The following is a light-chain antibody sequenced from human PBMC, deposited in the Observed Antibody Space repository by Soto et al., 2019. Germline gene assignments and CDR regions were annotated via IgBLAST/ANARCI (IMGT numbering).Light chain of an antibody. J-gene: IGKJ1*01. CDR1: QSVSSN. Sequence: EIVMTQSPATLSVSPGERATLSCRASQSVSSNFAWYQQKPGQAPRLLIYGASTRATGIPARFRGSVSGTEFTLTISRLQSEDFAVYYCQPYNNWPRTFGQGTKVEIK. V-gene: IGKV3-15*01. CDR2: GAS. CDR3: QPYNNWPRT.